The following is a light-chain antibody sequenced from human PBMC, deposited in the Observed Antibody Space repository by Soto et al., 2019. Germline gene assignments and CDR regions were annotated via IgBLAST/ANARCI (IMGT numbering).Light chain of an antibody. CDR3: QQYNSYSRT. Sequence: DIPMTQSPSTLSASVGDRVTITCRASQSISSWLAWYQQKPGKAPKLLIYKASSLESGVPSRFSGSVSGTEFTLTISSLQPDDFATYYCQQYNSYSRTFGQGNKVEIK. CDR1: QSISSW. J-gene: IGKJ1*01. V-gene: IGKV1-5*03. CDR2: KAS.